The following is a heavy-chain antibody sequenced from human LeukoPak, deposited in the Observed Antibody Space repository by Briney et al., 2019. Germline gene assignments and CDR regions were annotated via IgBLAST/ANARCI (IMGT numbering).Heavy chain of an antibody. CDR1: GFTFSSYG. CDR3: AKEDYYDSSGYYLPFTLWD. J-gene: IGHJ4*02. V-gene: IGHV3-30*18. Sequence: GRSLRLSCAASGFTFSSYGMHWVRQAPGKGLEWVAVISYDGSNKYYADSVKGRFTISRDNSKNTLYPQMNSLRAEDTAVYYCAKEDYYDSSGYYLPFTLWDWGQGTLVTVSS. CDR2: ISYDGSNK. D-gene: IGHD3-22*01.